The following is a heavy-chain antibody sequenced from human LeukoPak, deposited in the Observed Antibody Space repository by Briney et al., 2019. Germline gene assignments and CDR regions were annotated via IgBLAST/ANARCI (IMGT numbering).Heavy chain of an antibody. Sequence: PSETLSLTCTVSGGSISSYYWSWIRQPAGKGLEWIGRIYTSGSTNYNPSLKSRVTMSVDTSKNQFSLKLSSVTAADTAVYYCARDAGGEWLLFPQYYFDYWGQGTLVTVSS. CDR1: GGSISSYY. D-gene: IGHD3-3*01. J-gene: IGHJ4*02. CDR2: IYTSGST. V-gene: IGHV4-4*07. CDR3: ARDAGGEWLLFPQYYFDY.